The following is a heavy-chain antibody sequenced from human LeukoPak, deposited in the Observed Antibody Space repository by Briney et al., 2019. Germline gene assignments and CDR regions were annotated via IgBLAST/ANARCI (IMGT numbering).Heavy chain of an antibody. CDR1: GFTFRSYC. CDR3: ARSDYCGGDCYSSLSNY. J-gene: IGHJ4*02. V-gene: IGHV3-21*01. Sequence: GGSLRLSCAASGFTFRSYCMNWVRQAPGKGLEWVSSISSSSSHIYYADSVKGRFTISRDNAKNSLYLQMNSLRAEDTAVYFCARSDYCGGDCYSSLSNYWGQGTLVTVSS. CDR2: ISSSSSHI. D-gene: IGHD2-21*02.